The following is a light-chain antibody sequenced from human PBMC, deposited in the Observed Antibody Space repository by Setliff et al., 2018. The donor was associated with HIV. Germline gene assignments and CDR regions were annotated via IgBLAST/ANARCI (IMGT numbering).Light chain of an antibody. J-gene: IGLJ1*01. V-gene: IGLV2-14*01. CDR1: SSDIGVSKY. CDR2: EVR. CDR3: SSYASSNTLP. Sequence: QSVLTQPASVSGSPGQSITISCTGTSSDIGVSKYVSWYQQHPGKAPKLIIYEVRNRPSGVSNRFSGSKSGNTASLTISGLQAEDEADYYCSSYASSNTLPFGTGTKV.